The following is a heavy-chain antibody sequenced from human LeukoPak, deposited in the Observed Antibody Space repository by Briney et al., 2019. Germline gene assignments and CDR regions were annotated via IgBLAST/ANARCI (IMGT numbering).Heavy chain of an antibody. CDR1: GGSISSYY. CDR3: AREGTAAADDY. CDR2: IYYSGST. D-gene: IGHD6-13*01. V-gene: IGHV4-59*12. Sequence: SETLSLTCTVSGGSISSYYWSWIRQPPGKGLEWIGYIYYSGSTNYNPSLKSRVTISVDTSKNQFSLKLSSVTAADTAVYYCAREGTAAADDYWGQGTLVTVS. J-gene: IGHJ4*02.